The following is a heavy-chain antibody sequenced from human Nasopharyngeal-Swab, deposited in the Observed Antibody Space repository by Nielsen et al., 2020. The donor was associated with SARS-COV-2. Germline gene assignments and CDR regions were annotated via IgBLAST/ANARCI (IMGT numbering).Heavy chain of an antibody. V-gene: IGHV3-53*01. J-gene: IGHJ3*02. D-gene: IGHD1-26*01. CDR1: GFTVSSNY. Sequence: GESLKISCAASGFTVSSNYMSWVRQAPGKGLEWVSVIYSGGSTYYADSVKGRFTISRDNSKNTLYLQVNSLRAEDTAVYYCARWEPHDAFDIWGQGTMVTVSS. CDR3: ARWEPHDAFDI. CDR2: IYSGGST.